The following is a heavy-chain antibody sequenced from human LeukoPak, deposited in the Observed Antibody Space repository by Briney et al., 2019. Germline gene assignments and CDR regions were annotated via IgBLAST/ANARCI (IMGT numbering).Heavy chain of an antibody. CDR1: GFTFSSYA. D-gene: IGHD4-17*01. CDR2: ISGSGGST. V-gene: IGHV3-23*01. CDR3: AKSVEYGDYPGSLDY. Sequence: GGSLRLSCAASGFTFSSYAMSWVRQAPGKGLEWVSAISGSGGSTYYADSVKGRFTISRDNSKNTLYLQMNSLRAEDTAVYYCAKSVEYGDYPGSLDYWGQGTLVTVSS. J-gene: IGHJ4*02.